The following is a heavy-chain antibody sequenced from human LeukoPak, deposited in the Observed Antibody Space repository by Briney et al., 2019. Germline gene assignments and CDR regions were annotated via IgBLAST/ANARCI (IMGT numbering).Heavy chain of an antibody. Sequence: PSETLSLTRTVSGGSISSSANFWGWVRQPPGRGLEWIASTYYSRNTYYNPSLKSRVTISVDTSKNQFSLKLSSVTAADTAVYYCARHEEEDGYNAKTFDYWGQGTLVIVSP. D-gene: IGHD5-24*01. J-gene: IGHJ4*02. CDR3: ARHEEEDGYNAKTFDY. CDR1: GGSISSSANF. CDR2: TYYSRNT. V-gene: IGHV4-39*01.